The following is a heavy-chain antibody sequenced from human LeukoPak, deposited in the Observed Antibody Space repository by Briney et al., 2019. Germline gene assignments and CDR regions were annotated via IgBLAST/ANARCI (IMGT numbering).Heavy chain of an antibody. V-gene: IGHV3-7*01. D-gene: IGHD2-2*01. CDR3: ARDHAYRADY. CDR2: INQDESKN. J-gene: IGHJ4*02. CDR1: GFTFSNDC. Sequence: GGSLRLSCAASGFTFSNDCMCWVRQAPGKGLEWVANINQDESKNYYADSVKGRFTISRDSAKNSLYLQMSSLTAEDTAIYYCARDHAYRADYWGQGTLVTVSS.